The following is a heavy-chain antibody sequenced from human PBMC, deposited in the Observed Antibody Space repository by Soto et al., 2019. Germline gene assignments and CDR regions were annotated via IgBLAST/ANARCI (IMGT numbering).Heavy chain of an antibody. CDR1: GYSFTSYW. V-gene: IGHV5-51*01. Sequence: GASLNISCKASGYSFTSYWIGWGRQMPGKGLEWMGITYPGDSDTRYSPSFQGQVTISADKSISTAYLQWSSLKASDAAMYYCATVSSSSPYYYYGMDVWGQGTTVTVSS. CDR3: ATVSSSSPYYYYGMDV. J-gene: IGHJ6*02. D-gene: IGHD6-6*01. CDR2: TYPGDSDT.